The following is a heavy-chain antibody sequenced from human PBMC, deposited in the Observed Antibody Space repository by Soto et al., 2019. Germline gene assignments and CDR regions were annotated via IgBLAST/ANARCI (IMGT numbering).Heavy chain of an antibody. J-gene: IGHJ4*02. CDR1: GGTFSSYA. V-gene: IGHV1-69*05. CDR3: AREGWSSGYYS. D-gene: IGHD3-22*01. CDR2: IIPIFGTA. Sequence: ASVKVSCKASGGTFSSYAISWVRQAPGQGLEWMGGIIPIFGTANYAQKFQGRVTMTTDTSTSTAYMELRSLRSDDTAVYYCAREGWSSGYYSWGQGTLVTVSS.